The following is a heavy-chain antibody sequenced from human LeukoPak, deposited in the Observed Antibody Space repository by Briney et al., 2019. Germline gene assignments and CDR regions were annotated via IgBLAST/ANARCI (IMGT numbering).Heavy chain of an antibody. V-gene: IGHV4-30-4*01. CDR3: AVVVVVAACFDY. Sequence: SQTLSLTCTVSGGSISSGDYYWSWIRQPPGKGLEWIGYIYYSGSTYYNPSLKSRVTISVDTSKNQFSLKLSSVTAADTAVYYCAVVVVVAACFDYWGQGTLVTVSS. CDR2: IYYSGST. J-gene: IGHJ4*02. CDR1: GGSISSGDYY. D-gene: IGHD2-15*01.